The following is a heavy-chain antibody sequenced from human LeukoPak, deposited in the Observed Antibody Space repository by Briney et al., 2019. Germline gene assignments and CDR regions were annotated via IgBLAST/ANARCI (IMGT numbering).Heavy chain of an antibody. J-gene: IGHJ5*02. D-gene: IGHD6-19*01. CDR1: GGSISSDY. CDR3: ARHAAVEGSSGWSPLWWFDP. V-gene: IGHV4-59*08. CDR2: MHHSGST. Sequence: PSETLSLTCTVSGGSISSDYWSWIRQPPGKGLEWIGYMHHSGSTKHNPYLKSRVTISVDTSKSQFSLKLSSVTAADTAVYYCARHAAVEGSSGWSPLWWFDPWGQGTLVTVSS.